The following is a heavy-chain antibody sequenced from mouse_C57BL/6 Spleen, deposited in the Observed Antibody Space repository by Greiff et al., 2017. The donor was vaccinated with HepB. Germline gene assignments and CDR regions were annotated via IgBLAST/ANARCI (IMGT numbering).Heavy chain of an antibody. CDR1: GYTFTDYE. CDR2: IDPETGGT. D-gene: IGHD1-1*01. Sequence: QVQLQQSGAELVRPGASVTLSCKASGYTFTDYEMHWVKQTPVHGLEWIGAIDPETGGTAYKQKFKGKAILTADKSSSTAYMELRSLTSEDSAVYYCTDYYGSSFWYFDVWGTGTTVTVSS. J-gene: IGHJ1*03. V-gene: IGHV1-15*01. CDR3: TDYYGSSFWYFDV.